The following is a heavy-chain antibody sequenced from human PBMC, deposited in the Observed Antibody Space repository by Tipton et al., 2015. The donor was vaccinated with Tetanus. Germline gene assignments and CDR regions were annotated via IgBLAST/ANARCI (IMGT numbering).Heavy chain of an antibody. CDR3: ARGSDIVVVPGVTRADWFDP. V-gene: IGHV4-4*07. Sequence: TLSLTCTVSGVSISSYYWSWIRQPAGKGLEWIGRVDRSGTTTYNPSLKGRVTMSLDTSKNQFSLKLTSVTAADTAMYYCARGSDIVVVPGVTRADWFDPWGQGTLVTVSS. D-gene: IGHD2-2*01. CDR1: GVSISSYY. CDR2: VDRSGTT. J-gene: IGHJ5*02.